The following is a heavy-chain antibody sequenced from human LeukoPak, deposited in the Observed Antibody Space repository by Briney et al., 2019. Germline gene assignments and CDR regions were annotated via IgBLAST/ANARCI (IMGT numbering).Heavy chain of an antibody. Sequence: GGSLRLSCATSGFTFDDYAMHWVRQAPGKGLEWVSGINWNSGSIDYADSVKGRFTISRDNAKNTLYLQMNSLRAEDTAMYFCARDGYNWVHFGYWGQGILVTVSS. CDR1: GFTFDDYA. D-gene: IGHD5-24*01. CDR3: ARDGYNWVHFGY. CDR2: INWNSGSI. J-gene: IGHJ4*02. V-gene: IGHV3-9*01.